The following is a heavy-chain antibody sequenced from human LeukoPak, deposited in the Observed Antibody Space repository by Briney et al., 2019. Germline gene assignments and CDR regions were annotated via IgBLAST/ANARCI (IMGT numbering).Heavy chain of an antibody. V-gene: IGHV4-39*07. CDR2: IYYSGST. CDR3: TGEVETAISPPRY. CDR1: GGSISSSSYY. J-gene: IGHJ4*02. D-gene: IGHD5-18*01. Sequence: KPSETLSLTCTVSGGSISSSSYYWGWIRQPGGKGLEWIGSIYYSGSTYYNPSLKSRVTISLDTSKNQFSLKLSSVTAADTAVYYCTGEVETAISPPRYWGQGTLVTVSS.